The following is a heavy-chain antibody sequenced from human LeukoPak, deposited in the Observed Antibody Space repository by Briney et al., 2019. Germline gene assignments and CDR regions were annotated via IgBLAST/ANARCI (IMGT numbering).Heavy chain of an antibody. CDR2: IYTSGST. V-gene: IGHV4-61*02. J-gene: IGHJ6*03. D-gene: IGHD3-10*01. Sequence: SQTLSLTCTVSGGSISSGSYYWSWIRQPAGKGLEWIGRIYTSGSTNYNPSLKSRVTISVDTSKNQFSLKLSSVTAADTAVYYCASTRIKRGYYYYMDVWGKGTTVTVTS. CDR1: GGSISSGSYY. CDR3: ASTRIKRGYYYYMDV.